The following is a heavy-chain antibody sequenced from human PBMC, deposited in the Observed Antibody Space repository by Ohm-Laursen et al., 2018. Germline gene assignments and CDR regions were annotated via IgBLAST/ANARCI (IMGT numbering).Heavy chain of an antibody. J-gene: IGHJ6*02. CDR3: ARGFDCSSTSCAGLDV. CDR1: GFTFSSYE. Sequence: GSLRLSCAASGFTFSSYEMNWVRQAPGKGLEWVSYISSSGSTIYYADSVKGRFTISRDNAKNSLYLQMNSLRAEDTALYYCARGFDCSSTSCAGLDVWGQGTTVTVSS. D-gene: IGHD2-2*01. V-gene: IGHV3-48*03. CDR2: ISSSGSTI.